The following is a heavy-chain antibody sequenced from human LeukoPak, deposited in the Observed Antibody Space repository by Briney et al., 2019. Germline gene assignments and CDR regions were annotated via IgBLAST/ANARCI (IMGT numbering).Heavy chain of an antibody. CDR2: IYYSGST. CDR3: ARGSEGGSYFFDYYYYMDV. V-gene: IGHV4-39*01. J-gene: IGHJ6*03. CDR1: GGSISSSSYY. Sequence: SETLSLTCTVSGGSISSSSYYWGWIRQPPGKGLEWIGSIYYSGSTYYNPSLKSRVTISVDTSKNQFSLKLSSVTAADTAVYYCARGSEGGSYFFDYYYYMDVWGKGTTVTVSS. D-gene: IGHD1-26*01.